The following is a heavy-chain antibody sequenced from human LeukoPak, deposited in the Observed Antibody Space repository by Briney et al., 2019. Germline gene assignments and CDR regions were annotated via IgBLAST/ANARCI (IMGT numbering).Heavy chain of an antibody. CDR1: GFTVSSNY. D-gene: IGHD3-22*01. V-gene: IGHV3-66*01. CDR2: IYSGGST. J-gene: IGHJ4*02. Sequence: GGSLRLSCAASGFTVSSNYMSWVRQAPGKGLEWVSVIYSGGSTYYADSVKGRFTISRDNSKNTLYLQMNSLRAEDTAVYYCASPGESYDFDYWGQGTLVTVSS. CDR3: ASPGESYDFDY.